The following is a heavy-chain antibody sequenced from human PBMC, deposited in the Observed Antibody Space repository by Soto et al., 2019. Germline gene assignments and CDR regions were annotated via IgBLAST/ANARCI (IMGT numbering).Heavy chain of an antibody. CDR2: INPSGGST. CDR1: GYTFTSYY. J-gene: IGHJ5*02. V-gene: IGHV1-46*03. CDR3: ARVIYFWSGGIWSWFDP. D-gene: IGHD3-3*01. Sequence: QVQLVQSGAEVKKPGASVKVSCKASGYTFTSYYMHWVRQAPGQGLEWMGIINPSGGSTSYAQKFQGRVTMTRDTSTSTVYMELSSLRSEDTAVYYCARVIYFWSGGIWSWFDPWGQGTLVTVSS.